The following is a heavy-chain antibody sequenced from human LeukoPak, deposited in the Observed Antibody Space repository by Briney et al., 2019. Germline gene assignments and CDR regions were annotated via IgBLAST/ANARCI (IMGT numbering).Heavy chain of an antibody. CDR3: ARDRVGGSYDY. CDR1: GGSISSYY. D-gene: IGHD1-26*01. J-gene: IGHJ4*02. CDR2: IYYSGST. Sequence: ETLSLTCTASGGSISSYYRSWIRQPPGKGLEWIGYIYYSGSTNYNPSLKSRVTISVDTSKNQSSLKLSSVTAADTAVYYCARDRVGGSYDYWGQGTLVTVSS. V-gene: IGHV4-59*01.